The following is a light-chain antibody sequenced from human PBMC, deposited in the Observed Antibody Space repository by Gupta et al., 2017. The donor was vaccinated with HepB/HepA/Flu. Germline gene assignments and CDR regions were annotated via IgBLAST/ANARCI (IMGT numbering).Light chain of an antibody. V-gene: IGKV3-15*01. CDR2: DAS. J-gene: IGKJ1*01. Sequence: EIVMTQSPATLSVSPGERVALFCRASQSVHINLAWIQQKPGQAPRVLFYDASTRATGVPARFTGSGSRTEFTLTITSLQSEDVAVYCCQQDNNWPWTFGQGTKVEIK. CDR3: QQDNNWPWT. CDR1: QSVHIN.